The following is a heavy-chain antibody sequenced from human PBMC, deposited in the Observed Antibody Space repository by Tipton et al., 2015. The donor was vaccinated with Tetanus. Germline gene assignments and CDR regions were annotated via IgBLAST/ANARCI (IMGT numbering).Heavy chain of an antibody. Sequence: LRLSCSVSGGSFSGYFWNWIRHRPGKGLEWIGYIYYSGSTFYNPSLKSRVTISVDTSKNQFSLRLSSVTAADTAVYYCARDQGGGRVARLNWFGPWGQGALATVSS. CDR1: GGSFSGYF. D-gene: IGHD3-16*01. J-gene: IGHJ5*02. V-gene: IGHV4-31*03. CDR2: IYYSGST. CDR3: ARDQGGGRVARLNWFGP.